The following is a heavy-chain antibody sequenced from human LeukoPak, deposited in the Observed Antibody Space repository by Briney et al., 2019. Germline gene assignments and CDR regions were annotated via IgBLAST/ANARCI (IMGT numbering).Heavy chain of an antibody. CDR1: GDSISSGSYY. V-gene: IGHV4-61*02. CDR3: ASRHSKQQPYYYYMDI. CDR2: IYSNGDT. D-gene: IGHD6-13*01. Sequence: SQTLSLTCTVSGDSISSGSYYWSWIRQPAGKGLEWIGCIYSNGDTKFNPSLKSRVTISLDTSKNQFSLKLSSATAADTAVYYCASRHSKQQPYYYYMDIWGKGTTVTVYS. J-gene: IGHJ6*03.